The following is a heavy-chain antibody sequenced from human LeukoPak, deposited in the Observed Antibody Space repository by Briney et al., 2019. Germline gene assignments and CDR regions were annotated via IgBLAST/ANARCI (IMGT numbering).Heavy chain of an antibody. CDR1: GYTLTELS. CDR2: FDPEDGET. D-gene: IGHD6-13*01. Sequence: ASVRVSCKVSGYTLTELSMHWVRQAPGKGLEWMGGFDPEDGETIYARKFQGRVTMTEDTSTDTAYMELSSLRSEDTAVYYCATLPPWGIAAANFDYWGQGTLVTVSS. V-gene: IGHV1-24*01. CDR3: ATLPPWGIAAANFDY. J-gene: IGHJ4*02.